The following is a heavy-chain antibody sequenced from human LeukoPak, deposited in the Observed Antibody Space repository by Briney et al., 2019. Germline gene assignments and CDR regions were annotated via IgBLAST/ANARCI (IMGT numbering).Heavy chain of an antibody. CDR2: IYSGGST. CDR3: ARDPTRGIAAAGTSWFDP. CDR1: GFTVSSNY. J-gene: IGHJ5*02. Sequence: GGSLRLSCAASGFTVSSNYMSWVRQAPGKGLEWVSVIYSGGSTYYAGSVKGRFTISRDNSKNTLYLQMNSLRAEDTAVYYCARDPTRGIAAAGTSWFDPWGQGTLVTVSS. V-gene: IGHV3-53*01. D-gene: IGHD6-13*01.